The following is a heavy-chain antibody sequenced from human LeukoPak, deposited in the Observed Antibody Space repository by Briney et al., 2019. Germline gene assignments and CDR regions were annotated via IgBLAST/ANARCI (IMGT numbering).Heavy chain of an antibody. CDR3: AHRKNYYDSSVFDN. Sequence: SGPTLVNPTQTLTLTCTFSGFSLNTRGVGVGCIRQPPGRALEWLALIYWDGDRRYSPSLKSRLTITKDTSKNQVVLTITNMDPVDTATYFCAHRKNYYDSSVFDNWGQGTLVTVSS. V-gene: IGHV2-5*02. D-gene: IGHD3-22*01. J-gene: IGHJ4*02. CDR1: GFSLNTRGVG. CDR2: IYWDGDR.